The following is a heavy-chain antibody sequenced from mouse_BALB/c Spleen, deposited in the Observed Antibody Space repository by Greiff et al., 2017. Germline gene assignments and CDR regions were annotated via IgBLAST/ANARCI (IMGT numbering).Heavy chain of an antibody. CDR2: IYPGSGNT. Sequence: QVQLQQSGAELARPGASVKLSCKASGYTFTDYYINWVKQRTGQGLEWIGEIYPGSGNTYYNEKFKGKATLTADKSSSTAYMQLSSLTSEDSAVYFCARGDGNYDAMDYWGQGTSVTVSS. V-gene: IGHV1-77*01. CDR1: GYTFTDYY. D-gene: IGHD2-1*01. CDR3: ARGDGNYDAMDY. J-gene: IGHJ4*01.